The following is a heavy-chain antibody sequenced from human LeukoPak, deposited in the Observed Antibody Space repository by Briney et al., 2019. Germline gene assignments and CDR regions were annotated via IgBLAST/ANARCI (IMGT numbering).Heavy chain of an antibody. V-gene: IGHV1-69*06. D-gene: IGHD3-9*01. CDR2: IIPIFGTA. CDR1: GGTFSSYA. CDR3: ARGSRPVYNLLTGKRYFDY. J-gene: IGHJ4*02. Sequence: SVKVSCKASGGTFSSYAISWVRQAPGQGLEWMGGIIPIFGTANYAQKFQGRVTITADKSTSTVYMELSSLRSEDTAVYYCARGSRPVYNLLTGKRYFDYWGQGTLLTVSS.